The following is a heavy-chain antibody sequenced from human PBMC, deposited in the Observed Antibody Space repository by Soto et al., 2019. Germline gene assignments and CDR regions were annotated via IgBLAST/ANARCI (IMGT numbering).Heavy chain of an antibody. V-gene: IGHV3-74*01. CDR1: GFTFNYYW. CDR3: TRSDYGGNYLRPSPRYYYYGMDV. J-gene: IGHJ6*02. D-gene: IGHD4-17*01. Sequence: GGSLRLSCAASGFTFNYYWRHWVRQAPGQGLVWVSHIHSDGSSTTYADSVKGRFTISRDNAKNTLYLQMNSLRAEDTAVYYCTRSDYGGNYLRPSPRYYYYGMDVWGQGTTVTVSS. CDR2: IHSDGSST.